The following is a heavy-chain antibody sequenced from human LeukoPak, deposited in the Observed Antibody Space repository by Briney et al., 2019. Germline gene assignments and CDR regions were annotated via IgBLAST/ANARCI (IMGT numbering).Heavy chain of an antibody. CDR2: IHYSGSA. Sequence: SETLSLTCTVSGGSVGSGSYYWSWIRQPPGGGLEWIAYIHYSGSAAYNPSLKSRVTISRDMSTNQFSLKMTSVTAADTAVYFCARDMGAPDYGSYSVDYWGQGTLVTVSS. D-gene: IGHD4-23*01. J-gene: IGHJ4*02. V-gene: IGHV4-61*01. CDR1: GGSVGSGSYY. CDR3: ARDMGAPDYGSYSVDY.